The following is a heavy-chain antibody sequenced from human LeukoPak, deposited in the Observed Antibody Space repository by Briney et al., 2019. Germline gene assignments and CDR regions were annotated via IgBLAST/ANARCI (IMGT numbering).Heavy chain of an antibody. CDR3: ARHLSGSYSGLDY. CDR1: GGSISSSSYY. V-gene: IGHV4-39*01. D-gene: IGHD1-26*01. Sequence: SETLSLTCTVSGGSISSSSYYWGWIRQPPGKGLKWIGSIYYSGSTYYNPSLKSRVTISVDTSKNQFSLKLSSVTAADTAVYYCARHLSGSYSGLDYWGQGTLVTVSS. CDR2: IYYSGST. J-gene: IGHJ4*02.